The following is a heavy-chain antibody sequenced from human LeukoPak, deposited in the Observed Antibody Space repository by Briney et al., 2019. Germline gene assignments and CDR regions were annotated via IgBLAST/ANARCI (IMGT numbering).Heavy chain of an antibody. D-gene: IGHD6-13*01. V-gene: IGHV3-21*01. Sequence: PGRSLRLSCAASGFTFSSYSMNWVRQAPGKGLEWVSSISSSSSYIYYADSVKGRFTISRDNAKNSLYLQMNSLRAEDTAVYYCAITGYSSSWYQPNYYYYGMDVWGQGTTVTVSS. CDR2: ISSSSSYI. J-gene: IGHJ6*02. CDR1: GFTFSSYS. CDR3: AITGYSSSWYQPNYYYYGMDV.